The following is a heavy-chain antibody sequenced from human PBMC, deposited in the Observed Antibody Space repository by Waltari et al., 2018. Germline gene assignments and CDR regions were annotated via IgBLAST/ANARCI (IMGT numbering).Heavy chain of an antibody. CDR1: GYTFTSYA. CDR3: ARADYYDSSGYYSSSYAFDI. D-gene: IGHD3-22*01. J-gene: IGHJ3*02. V-gene: IGHV1-3*03. Sequence: QVQLVQSGAEVKKPGASVKVSCKASGYTFTSYAMHWVRQAPGQRLEWMGWINAGNGNTKYSQEVQGRVTITRDTSASTAYMELSSLRSEDMAVYYCARADYYDSSGYYSSSYAFDIWGQGTMVTVSS. CDR2: INAGNGNT.